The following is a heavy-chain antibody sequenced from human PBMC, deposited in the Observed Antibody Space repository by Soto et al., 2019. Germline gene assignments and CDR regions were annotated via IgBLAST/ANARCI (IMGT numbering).Heavy chain of an antibody. CDR1: GASISSSTYY. V-gene: IGHV4-39*01. CDR3: ARRPIFGLITNVFDM. CDR2: IYYSGST. J-gene: IGHJ3*02. D-gene: IGHD3-3*01. Sequence: QLQLQESGPGLVKPSETLSLTCIVSGASISSSTYYWGWIRQPPGKGLEWIGSIYYSGSTYYNPSLKSRVTISVDTSKNQFSVKLSSVTAADTAVYYCARRPIFGLITNVFDMWGQGTMVTVSS.